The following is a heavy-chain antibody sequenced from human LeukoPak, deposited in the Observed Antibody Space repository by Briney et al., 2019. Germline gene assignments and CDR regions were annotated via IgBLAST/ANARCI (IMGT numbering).Heavy chain of an antibody. Sequence: GGSLRLSCAVSGFTFRNYGMTWVRQAPGKGLEWVAYVSGSGSDTYYADSGKGHFIISRDNSKNTLFLQMDSLRADDTAVYYCVKDLDCSGGDCYFNWYDPWGQGTLVTVSS. CDR3: VKDLDCSGGDCYFNWYDP. J-gene: IGHJ5*02. V-gene: IGHV3-23*01. CDR2: VSGSGSDT. D-gene: IGHD2-21*02. CDR1: GFTFRNYG.